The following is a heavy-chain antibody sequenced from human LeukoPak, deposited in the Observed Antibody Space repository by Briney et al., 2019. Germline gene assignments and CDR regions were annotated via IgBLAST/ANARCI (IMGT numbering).Heavy chain of an antibody. CDR3: ASVFWSGYYGGEDYYYGMDV. Sequence: GGSLRPSCVASGFSFSTSWMHWVRQVPGKGLVWVARISSDGSTTTHADSVKGRFTISRDNSKNTLYLQMNSLRAEDTAVYYCASVFWSGYYGGEDYYYGMDVWGQGTTVTVSS. CDR1: GFSFSTSW. J-gene: IGHJ6*02. V-gene: IGHV3-74*03. CDR2: ISSDGSTT. D-gene: IGHD3-3*01.